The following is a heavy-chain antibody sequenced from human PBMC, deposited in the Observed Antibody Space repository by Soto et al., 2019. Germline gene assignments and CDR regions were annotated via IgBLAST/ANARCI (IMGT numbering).Heavy chain of an antibody. D-gene: IGHD3-10*01. CDR1: GFIFKMYW. Sequence: GGSLRLSCAASGFIFKMYWMHWVSQSPGKGLVWISRIYNDGTYSDYADSVRGRFTTSRDNVNDTLYLQMNNLRAEDSGLYYCTRGPRPISTGTGAYWGQGTQVTVSS. V-gene: IGHV3-74*01. CDR3: TRGPRPISTGTGAY. CDR2: IYNDGTYS. J-gene: IGHJ4*02.